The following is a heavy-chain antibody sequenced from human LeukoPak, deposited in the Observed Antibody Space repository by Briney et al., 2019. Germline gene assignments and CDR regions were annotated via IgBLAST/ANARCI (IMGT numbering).Heavy chain of an antibody. D-gene: IGHD5-24*01. J-gene: IGHJ4*02. Sequence: GGSLRLSCAVSGLTFRSFWMSWVRQAPGKGLEWVANINQDGSEKYFVDSVRGRFTISRDNSKNSLHLEMNTLGAEDTALYYCAREGDGRFFDYWGLGTLVTVSS. V-gene: IGHV3-7*01. CDR2: INQDGSEK. CDR1: GLTFRSFW. CDR3: AREGDGRFFDY.